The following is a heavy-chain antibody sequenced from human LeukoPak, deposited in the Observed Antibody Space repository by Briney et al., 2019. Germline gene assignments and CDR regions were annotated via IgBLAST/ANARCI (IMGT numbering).Heavy chain of an antibody. CDR2: INWNGGST. CDR1: GFTFDDYG. CDR3: ARGRGPGAHYTIDY. D-gene: IGHD3-10*01. Sequence: GGSLRLSCAASGFTFDDYGMSWVRQAPGKGLEWVSGINWNGGSTGYADPVKGRFTISRDNAKNSLYLQMNSLRAEDTALYYCARGRGPGAHYTIDYWGQGTLVTVSS. J-gene: IGHJ4*02. V-gene: IGHV3-20*04.